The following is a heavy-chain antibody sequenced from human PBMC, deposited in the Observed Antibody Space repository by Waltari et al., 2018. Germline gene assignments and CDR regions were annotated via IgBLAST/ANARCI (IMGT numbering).Heavy chain of an antibody. CDR2: IRYDGSTK. D-gene: IGHD5-12*01. J-gene: IGHJ4*02. CDR1: GFTFSSYG. Sequence: QVQLVESGGGVVQPGGSLRLSCAASGFTFSSYGMHWVRQAPGKGLEWVAFIRYDGSTKYYSDSVKGRFTISRDNSKNTLYLQMNSLRAEDTAVYYCAKDRGDGYTLDYWGQGTLVTVSS. CDR3: AKDRGDGYTLDY. V-gene: IGHV3-30*02.